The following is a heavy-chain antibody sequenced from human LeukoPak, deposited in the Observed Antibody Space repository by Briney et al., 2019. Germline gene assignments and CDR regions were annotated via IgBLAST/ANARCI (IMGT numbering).Heavy chain of an antibody. J-gene: IGHJ4*02. CDR2: IRSDGSST. CDR1: GFSFSDFG. V-gene: IGHV3-30*02. D-gene: IGHD4-11*01. CDR3: AKDRDDYGNDC. Sequence: PGGSLRLSCAASGFSFSDFGMHWIRQAPGKGLEWVKLIRSDGSSTYYAGSVKGRFTISRDTSKNTLYLQMNSLRVEDTAVYYCAKDRDDYGNDCWGQGILVTVST.